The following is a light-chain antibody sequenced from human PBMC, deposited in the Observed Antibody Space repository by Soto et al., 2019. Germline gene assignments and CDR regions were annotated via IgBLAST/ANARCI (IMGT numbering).Light chain of an antibody. CDR1: SSDVGGSNF. CDR3: VSFTSSTTYV. Sequence: QSALTQPASVSASPGQSITISCTGTSSDVGGSNFVSWYQQHPGKPPKLIIYDVATRPSGVSNRFSGSKSGSTASLIISRRLNEDEADYYCVSFTSSTTYVFGSGPQLTVL. V-gene: IGLV2-14*03. J-gene: IGLJ1*01. CDR2: DVA.